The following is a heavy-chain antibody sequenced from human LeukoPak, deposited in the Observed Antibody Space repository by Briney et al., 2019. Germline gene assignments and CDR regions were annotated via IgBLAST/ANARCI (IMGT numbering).Heavy chain of an antibody. CDR3: AIHLSDSSGYFSY. CDR1: GYTFSSCA. Sequence: GASVKVSCKASGYTFSSCAINWVRQAPGQGLEYMGWIDTNTGSPTFAQGFTGRYVFSLDTSVSTAYLQICSLKAEDTAVYYCAIHLSDSSGYFSYWGQGALVTVSS. D-gene: IGHD3-22*01. J-gene: IGHJ4*02. CDR2: IDTNTGSP. V-gene: IGHV7-4-1*01.